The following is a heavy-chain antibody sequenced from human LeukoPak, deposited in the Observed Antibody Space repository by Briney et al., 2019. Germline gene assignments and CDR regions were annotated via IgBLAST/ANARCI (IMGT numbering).Heavy chain of an antibody. CDR2: ITSSSRSI. V-gene: IGHV3-48*03. J-gene: IGHJ4*02. Sequence: GGSLRLSCSASGFTFSTYEMNWVRQAPGKGLEWVSNITSSSRSIYYADSVRGRFTVSRDNAKNSLYLQMSSLRAEDTGIYYCARATWDGGHFFDYWGQGTLVTVSS. CDR3: ARATWDGGHFFDY. D-gene: IGHD1-26*01. CDR1: GFTFSTYE.